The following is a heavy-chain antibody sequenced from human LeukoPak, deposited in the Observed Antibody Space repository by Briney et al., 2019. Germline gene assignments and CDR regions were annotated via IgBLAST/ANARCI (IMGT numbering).Heavy chain of an antibody. CDR1: GYTFTGYY. V-gene: IGHV1-2*02. CDR2: INPNSGGT. D-gene: IGHD3-10*01. Sequence: ASVKVSCKASGYTFTGYYMHWVRQAPGQGLEWMGWINPNSGGTNYAQKFQGRVTMTRDTSISTGYMELSRLRSDDTAVYYCARRLLWFGDHTHWFDPWGQGTLVTVSS. CDR3: ARRLLWFGDHTHWFDP. J-gene: IGHJ5*02.